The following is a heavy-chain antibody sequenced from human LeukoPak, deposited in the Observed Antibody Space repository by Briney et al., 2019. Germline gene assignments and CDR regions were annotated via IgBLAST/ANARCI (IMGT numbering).Heavy chain of an antibody. D-gene: IGHD5-24*01. CDR2: INPTSGGT. J-gene: IGHJ3*02. V-gene: IGHV1-2*02. CDR3: ARVFRRWLQLRFDAFDI. Sequence: ASVKVSCKVSGYTFTGYYIHWVRQAPGQGLEWMGWINPTSGGTNYAQKFQGRVTMTRDTSISTAYMELSRLRSDDTAVYYCARVFRRWLQLRFDAFDIWGQGTMVTVSS. CDR1: GYTFTGYY.